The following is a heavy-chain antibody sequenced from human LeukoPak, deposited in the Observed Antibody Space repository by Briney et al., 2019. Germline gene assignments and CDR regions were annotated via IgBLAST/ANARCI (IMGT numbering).Heavy chain of an antibody. J-gene: IGHJ4*02. V-gene: IGHV3-9*01. CDR3: AKGSGSALAYSSGWRFDY. CDR1: GFTFSSYG. CDR2: ISWNSNHI. D-gene: IGHD6-19*01. Sequence: GGSLRLSCAASGFTFSSYGMSWVRQAPGKGLEWVSGISWNSNHIDYADSVKGRFTISRDNAKNSLYLQMNSLRGEDTALYYCAKGSGSALAYSSGWRFDYWGQGTLVTVSS.